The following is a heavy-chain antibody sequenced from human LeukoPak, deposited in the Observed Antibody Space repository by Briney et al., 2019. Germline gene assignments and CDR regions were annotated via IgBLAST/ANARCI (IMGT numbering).Heavy chain of an antibody. J-gene: IGHJ6*02. CDR2: IYSAGST. CDR3: AAFSHKGV. CDR1: GFTVGNNY. D-gene: IGHD3-3*02. V-gene: IGHV3-66*01. Sequence: PGGSLRLSCAASGFTVGNNYMSWVCQAPEKGLEWVSLIYSAGSTYYADSVRGRFTISRDSSKNTLFLQLNSLRAEDTAVYYCAAFSHKGVWGQGTTVTVS.